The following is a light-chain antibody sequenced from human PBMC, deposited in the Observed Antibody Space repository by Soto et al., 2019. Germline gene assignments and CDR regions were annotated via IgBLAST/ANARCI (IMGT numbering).Light chain of an antibody. CDR1: QSVRGY. J-gene: IGKJ4*01. V-gene: IGKV3-11*01. CDR2: DAY. Sequence: EIVLTQSPATLSLSPGARATLSCRASQSVRGYLAWYQQKLGQAPRLLISDAYNRAAGVPARFSGSGSGADFTLPISSLAPEDFAVYYCLHRSAWPLTLGGGTKVEIK. CDR3: LHRSAWPLT.